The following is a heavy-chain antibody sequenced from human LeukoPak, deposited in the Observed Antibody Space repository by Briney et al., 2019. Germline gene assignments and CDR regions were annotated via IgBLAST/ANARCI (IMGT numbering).Heavy chain of an antibody. CDR3: ARDREYYFDY. Sequence: GGSLRLSCAASGFTFSTYWMHWVRQGPGKGLVWVSRINSDETSTNYADSVKGRFTISRDNAKNSLYLQMNSLRAEDTAVYYCARDREYYFDYWGQGTLVTVSS. CDR2: INSDETST. V-gene: IGHV3-74*01. J-gene: IGHJ4*02. CDR1: GFTFSTYW.